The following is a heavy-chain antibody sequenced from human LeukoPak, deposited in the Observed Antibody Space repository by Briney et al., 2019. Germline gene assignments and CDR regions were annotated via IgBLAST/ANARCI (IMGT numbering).Heavy chain of an antibody. J-gene: IGHJ5*02. Sequence: ASVKVSCKVSGYTLTELSMHWVRQAPGKGLEWMGWINPSSGGTNYAQKFQGRVTMTRDTSISTAYMDLSSLRSDDTAVYYCARGPYTSAWLPPRGYGSWGQGTLVTVSS. CDR2: INPSSGGT. CDR3: ARGPYTSAWLPPRGYGS. V-gene: IGHV1-2*02. CDR1: GYTLTELS. D-gene: IGHD6-19*01.